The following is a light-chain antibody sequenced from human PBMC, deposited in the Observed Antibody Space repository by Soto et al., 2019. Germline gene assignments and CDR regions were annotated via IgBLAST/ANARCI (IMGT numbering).Light chain of an antibody. CDR3: SSYTSSSTPYV. CDR2: EVS. V-gene: IGLV2-14*01. J-gene: IGLJ1*01. CDR1: SSDVGGYNY. Sequence: QSALTQPASVSGSPGQSITISCTETSSDVGGYNYVSWYQQHPGKAPKLMIYEVSNRPSGVSNRFSGYKSGNTASLTISGIQAEDEADYYCSSYTSSSTPYVFGTGTKLTVL.